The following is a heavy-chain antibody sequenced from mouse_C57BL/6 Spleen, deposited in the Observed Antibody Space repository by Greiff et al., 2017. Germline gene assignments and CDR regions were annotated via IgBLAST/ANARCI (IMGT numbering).Heavy chain of an antibody. CDR2: IDPSDSYT. CDR3: ARRDWEYYFDY. J-gene: IGHJ2*01. CDR1: GYTFTSYW. V-gene: IGHV1-50*01. Sequence: VQLQQPGAELVKPGASVKLSCKASGYTFTSYWMQWVKQRPGQGLEWIGEIDPSDSYTNYNQKFKGKATLTVDTSSSTAYMQLSSLPSEDSAVYYCARRDWEYYFDYWGQGTTLTVSS. D-gene: IGHD4-1*01.